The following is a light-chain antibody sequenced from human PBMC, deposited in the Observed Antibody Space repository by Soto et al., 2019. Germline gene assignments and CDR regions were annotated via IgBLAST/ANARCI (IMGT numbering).Light chain of an antibody. J-gene: IGKJ1*01. V-gene: IGKV1-5*03. CDR3: QHYNSYSEA. CDR2: KAS. Sequence: DIQMTQYTSTLSASVGDRVTITCRASQSIGSWLAWYQQKPGKAPKLLIYKASTLKSGVPSRFSGSGSGTEFTLTISSLQPDDFATYYCQHYNSYSEAFGQGAKVDIK. CDR1: QSIGSW.